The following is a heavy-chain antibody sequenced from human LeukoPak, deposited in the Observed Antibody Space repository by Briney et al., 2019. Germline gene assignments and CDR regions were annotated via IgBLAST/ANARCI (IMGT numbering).Heavy chain of an antibody. CDR2: ISYDGSNK. Sequence: GGSLRLSCAASGFTFSASGMHWVRQAPGKGLEWVAFISYDGSNKDYIESVKGRFTISRDNSKNTLYLHVNSLSPEDTAVYYCAKDPVFRDSRLSSHFDYWGQGTLVTVSS. CDR3: AKDPVFRDSRLSSHFDY. D-gene: IGHD1-20*01. CDR1: GFTFSASG. J-gene: IGHJ4*02. V-gene: IGHV3-30*18.